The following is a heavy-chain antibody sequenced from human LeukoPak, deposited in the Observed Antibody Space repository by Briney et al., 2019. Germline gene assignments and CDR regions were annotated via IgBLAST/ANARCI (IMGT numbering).Heavy chain of an antibody. D-gene: IGHD2-2*01. Sequence: SETLSLTCTASGVSISSYYWSWIRQPPGKGLEWIGFIYYSGRTNYNPSLKSRVTISVDKSKNQSSLKLSSVTAADTAVYYCARDPGPAAIWYYWGQGTLVTVSS. CDR1: GVSISSYY. CDR2: IYYSGRT. J-gene: IGHJ4*02. V-gene: IGHV4-59*12. CDR3: ARDPGPAAIWYY.